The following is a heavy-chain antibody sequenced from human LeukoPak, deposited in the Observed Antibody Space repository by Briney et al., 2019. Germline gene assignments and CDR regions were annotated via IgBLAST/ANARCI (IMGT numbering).Heavy chain of an antibody. Sequence: SETLSLTCTVSGGSISSYYWSWIRQPPGNGLEWIGYIYYSGSTNYNPSLKSRVTISVDTSKNHFSLKLSSVTAADTAVYYCARDPIAVAGTLFDYWGQGTLVTVSS. D-gene: IGHD6-19*01. V-gene: IGHV4-59*01. CDR1: GGSISSYY. CDR3: ARDPIAVAGTLFDY. CDR2: IYYSGST. J-gene: IGHJ4*02.